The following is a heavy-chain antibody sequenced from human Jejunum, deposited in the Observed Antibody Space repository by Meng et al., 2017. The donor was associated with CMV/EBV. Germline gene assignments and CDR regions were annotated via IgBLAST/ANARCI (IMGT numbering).Heavy chain of an antibody. D-gene: IGHD3-22*01. Sequence: EVQLLESXGGLVQPGXSLRLAXAPSGFSFSSHAMSWVRQAPGKGLEWVSGISGSGGSTSHADSVKGRFTISRDNSKNTLYMQMNSLRAEDTAVYYCAKRPHYYDSRNYYFDYWGQGTLVTVS. CDR2: ISGSGGST. V-gene: IGHV3-23*01. CDR1: GFSFSSHA. CDR3: AKRPHYYDSRNYYFDY. J-gene: IGHJ4*02.